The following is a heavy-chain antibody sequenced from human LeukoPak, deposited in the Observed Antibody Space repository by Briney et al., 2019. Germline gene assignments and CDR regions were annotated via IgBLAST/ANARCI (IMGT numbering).Heavy chain of an antibody. CDR3: SRLTHSYYSDTSGYYPYYYMDV. CDR1: AGSISSSDYY. D-gene: IGHD3-22*01. Sequence: PSETLSLTCTVSAGSISSSDYYWGWIRQSPGKGLEWIGRISYSGKTYYNPSLKSRVTVSVDTSKTHFSLRLSSVAAADTDVYYCSRLTHSYYSDTSGYYPYYYMDVWGEGTTVTVSS. J-gene: IGHJ6*03. V-gene: IGHV4-39*02. CDR2: ISYSGKT.